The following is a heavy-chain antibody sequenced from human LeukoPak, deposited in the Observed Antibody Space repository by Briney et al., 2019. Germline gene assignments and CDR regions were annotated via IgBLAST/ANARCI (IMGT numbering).Heavy chain of an antibody. V-gene: IGHV4-59*01. CDR1: GGSISSYY. Sequence: PSETLSLTCTVSGGSISSYYWSWIRQPPGKGLEWIGYIYYSGSTNYNPSLKSRVTISVDTSKNQFSLKLSSMTAADTAVYYCARGPALDYWGQGTLVTVSS. CDR2: IYYSGST. CDR3: ARGPALDY. J-gene: IGHJ4*02.